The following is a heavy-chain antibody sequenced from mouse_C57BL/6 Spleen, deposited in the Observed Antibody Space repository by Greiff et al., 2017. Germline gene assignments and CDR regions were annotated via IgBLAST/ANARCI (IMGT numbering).Heavy chain of an antibody. CDR1: GFSLTSYG. D-gene: IGHD4-1*01. CDR3: AKEWRPNWAMDY. J-gene: IGHJ4*01. V-gene: IGHV2-4*01. Sequence: QVQLQQSGPGLVQPSQSLSITCSVSGFSLTSYGVHWVRQPPGKGLEWRGVIWSGGSTDYNAAFISRLSISKDNSKSQVFFKMNSLQADDTAIYYCAKEWRPNWAMDYWGQGTSVTVSS. CDR2: IWSGGST.